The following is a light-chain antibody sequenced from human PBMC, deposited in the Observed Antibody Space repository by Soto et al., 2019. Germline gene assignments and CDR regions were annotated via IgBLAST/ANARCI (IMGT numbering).Light chain of an antibody. V-gene: IGKV1-39*01. CDR3: QQSCSTPLT. Sequence: DIQRTQSPSSLSASVGDRVTITCRASQIISSYLNCYQQKQGKAPKLLIYAASSLQSGVPSRFSGSGSGTDFTLTISSLQPEDFATYYCQQSCSTPLTFGGGTKVDIK. CDR1: QIISSY. J-gene: IGKJ4*01. CDR2: AAS.